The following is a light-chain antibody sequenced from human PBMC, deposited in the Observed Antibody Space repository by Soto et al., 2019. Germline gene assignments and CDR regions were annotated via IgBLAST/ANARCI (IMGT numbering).Light chain of an antibody. Sequence: QSVLTQPASVSGSPGQSITISCTGTSSDVGGYDYVSWYQQHPGKAPKLMIYDVSNRPSGVSNRFSGSKSGNTASLTISGLQAEDEADYYCSSYTTSSPVSGGGTKVTVL. CDR3: SSYTTSSPV. CDR1: SSDVGGYDY. CDR2: DVS. J-gene: IGLJ2*01. V-gene: IGLV2-14*01.